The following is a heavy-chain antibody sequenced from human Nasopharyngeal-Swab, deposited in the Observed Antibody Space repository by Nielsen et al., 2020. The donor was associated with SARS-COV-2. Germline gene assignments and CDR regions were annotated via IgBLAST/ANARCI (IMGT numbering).Heavy chain of an antibody. CDR3: AKDLLAGDAFDI. J-gene: IGHJ3*02. CDR2: ISGSGGST. V-gene: IGHV3-23*01. Sequence: VRQAPGKGLEWVSAISGSGGSTYYADCVKGRFTISRDNSKNTLYLQMNSLRAEDTAVYYCAKDLLAGDAFDIWGQGTMVTVSS. D-gene: IGHD2-21*01.